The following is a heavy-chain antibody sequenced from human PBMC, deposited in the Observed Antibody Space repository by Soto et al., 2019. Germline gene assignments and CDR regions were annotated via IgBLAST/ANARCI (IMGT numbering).Heavy chain of an antibody. CDR1: GFTFSNAW. D-gene: IGHD3-22*01. Sequence: GGSLRLSCAASGFTFSNAWMNWVRQAPGKGLEWVGRIKSKTDGGTTDYAAPVKGRFTISRDDSKNTLYLQMNSLKTEDTAVYYCTTYYYDSSGYYRANDYWGQGTLVTVST. CDR3: TTYYYDSSGYYRANDY. V-gene: IGHV3-15*07. J-gene: IGHJ4*02. CDR2: IKSKTDGGTT.